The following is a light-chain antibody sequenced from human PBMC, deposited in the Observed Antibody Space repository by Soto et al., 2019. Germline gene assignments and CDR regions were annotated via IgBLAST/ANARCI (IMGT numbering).Light chain of an antibody. CDR3: QQYETFSGT. J-gene: IGKJ1*01. CDR2: DAS. CDR1: QSVSGW. Sequence: DIPMTQSPSTLPPPLGTTVTVTARASQSVSGWLAWYQQKPGEAPKLLIYDASALPRGVPSRFSGSGSGTKFTLTIASLQPDDFATYYCQQYETFSGTFGPGTKVAIK. V-gene: IGKV1-5*01.